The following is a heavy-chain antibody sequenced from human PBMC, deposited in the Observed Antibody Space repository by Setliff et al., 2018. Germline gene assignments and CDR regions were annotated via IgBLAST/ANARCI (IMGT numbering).Heavy chain of an antibody. CDR1: GGSISSSSYY. D-gene: IGHD3-3*01. CDR2: IYYSGST. V-gene: IGHV4-39*07. Sequence: EPLSLTCTVSGGSISSSSYYWGWIRQPPGKGLEWIGSIYYSGSTYYNPSLKSRVTISVDTSKNQFSLKLSSVTAADTAVYYCARRETYYNFWSGYYAYWGHGTLVTVSS. J-gene: IGHJ4*01. CDR3: ARRETYYNFWSGYYAY.